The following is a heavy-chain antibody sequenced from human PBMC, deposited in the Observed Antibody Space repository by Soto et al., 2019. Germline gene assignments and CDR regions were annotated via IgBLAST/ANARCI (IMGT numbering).Heavy chain of an antibody. D-gene: IGHD3-16*01. Sequence: VGSLRLSCAASGVTFSSYAMRWVRKAPGKGLEWVAVISYDGSNKYYADSVKGRFTISRDNSKNTLYLQMNSLRAEDTAVYYCARVGEIELYYYGMDVWGQGTTVPVSS. V-gene: IGHV3-30-3*01. J-gene: IGHJ6*02. CDR2: ISYDGSNK. CDR1: GVTFSSYA. CDR3: ARVGEIELYYYGMDV.